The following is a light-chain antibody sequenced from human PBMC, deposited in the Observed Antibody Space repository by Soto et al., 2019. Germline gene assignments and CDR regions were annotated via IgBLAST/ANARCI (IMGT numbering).Light chain of an antibody. J-gene: IGLJ3*02. Sequence: QSALTQPASVSGSHGQSITISCSGICGDGGNYNFVSWYQQHPGKAPKLMIYEGSKRPSGVFNRFSGSKSGNTASLTISGLQAEDEADYYCSSYAGRSTWVFGGGTKVTVL. CDR1: CGDGGNYNF. V-gene: IGLV2-23*01. CDR3: SSYAGRSTWV. CDR2: EGS.